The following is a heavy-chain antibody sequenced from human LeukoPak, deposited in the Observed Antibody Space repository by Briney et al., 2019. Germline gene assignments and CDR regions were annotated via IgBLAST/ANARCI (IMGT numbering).Heavy chain of an antibody. V-gene: IGHV3-74*01. CDR1: GFTFRSYW. D-gene: IGHD3-10*01. CDR3: ARDYYGSGSYLVYYYYYMDV. Sequence: GGSLRLSCAASGFTFRSYWMHWVRQAPGKGLEWVSRVIRDGSFTNYADSVKGRFTISRDNAKSSLYLQMNSLRAEDTAVYYCARDYYGSGSYLVYYYYYMDVWGKGTTVTVSS. J-gene: IGHJ6*03. CDR2: VIRDGSFT.